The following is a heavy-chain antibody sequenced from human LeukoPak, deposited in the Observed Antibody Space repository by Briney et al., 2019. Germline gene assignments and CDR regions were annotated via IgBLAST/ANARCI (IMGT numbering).Heavy chain of an antibody. CDR2: ISGSGGST. CDR1: GFTFSSYA. V-gene: IGHV3-23*01. J-gene: IGHJ5*02. CDR3: AKEASYCTNGVCYSRISDT. D-gene: IGHD2-8*01. Sequence: PGGSLGLSCAASGFTFSSYAMSWVRQAPGKGLEWVSAISGSGGSTFYADSVKGRFTMSRDNSKNTLYLQMNSLRAEDTAVYYCAKEASYCTNGVCYSRISDTWGQGTLVTVSS.